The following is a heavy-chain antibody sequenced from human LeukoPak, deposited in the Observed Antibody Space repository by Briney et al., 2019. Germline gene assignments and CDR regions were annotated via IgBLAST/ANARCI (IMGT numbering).Heavy chain of an antibody. D-gene: IGHD5-18*01. CDR3: ARRGEAMDPFDY. V-gene: IGHV5-51*01. CDR1: GYSFTSYW. J-gene: IGHJ4*02. Sequence: RGESLKISCKDSGYSFTSYWIGWVRQMPGKGLEWMGIIYPGDSDTRYSPSFQGQVTTSADKSINTAYLQWSSLKASDTAIYYCARRGEAMDPFDYWGQGTLVTVSS. CDR2: IYPGDSDT.